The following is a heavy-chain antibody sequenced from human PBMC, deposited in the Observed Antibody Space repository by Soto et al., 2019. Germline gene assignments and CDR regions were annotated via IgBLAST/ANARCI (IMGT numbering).Heavy chain of an antibody. Sequence: ASVKVSCKASGYTFTSYGISWVRQAPGQGLEWMGWISAYNGNTNYAQKLQGRVTMTTDTSTSTAYMELRSLRSDDTAVYYCARDRRTFRGPRAVGYGDWAQGTQVTVAS. J-gene: IGHJ4*02. V-gene: IGHV1-18*01. CDR2: ISAYNGNT. CDR3: ARDRRTFRGPRAVGYGD. CDR1: GYTFTSYG. D-gene: IGHD3-16*01.